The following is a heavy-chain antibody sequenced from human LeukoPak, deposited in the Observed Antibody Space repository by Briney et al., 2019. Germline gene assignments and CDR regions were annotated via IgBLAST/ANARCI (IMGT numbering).Heavy chain of an antibody. CDR1: GFTFSNYW. Sequence: GGSLRLSCAASGFTFSNYWMHWVRQAPGKGLVWVSRINNDGTSTSYADSLKGRLSISRDNAKNTVYLQVNNLRADETAVYYCARDPTYSSGWYEDYFDYWGQGTLVIVSS. CDR2: INNDGTST. CDR3: ARDPTYSSGWYEDYFDY. D-gene: IGHD6-19*01. V-gene: IGHV3-74*01. J-gene: IGHJ4*02.